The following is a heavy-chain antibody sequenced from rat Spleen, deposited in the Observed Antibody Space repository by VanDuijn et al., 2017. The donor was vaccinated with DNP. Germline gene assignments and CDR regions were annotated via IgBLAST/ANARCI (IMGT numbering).Heavy chain of an antibody. CDR2: ITPDGSIT. Sequence: EVQLVESGGGLVQPGSPLKLSCAASGFIFSTNWLNWIRQAPDKGLEWVASITPDGSITYYPDRVKGRFMISKDDVKNTGHLQMNNLRSEEPAMYYCVSVGPGINQGNWFAYWGQGTLVTVSS. CDR1: GFIFSTNW. J-gene: IGHJ3*01. V-gene: IGHV5-35*01. CDR3: VSVGPGINQGNWFAY. D-gene: IGHD1-4*01.